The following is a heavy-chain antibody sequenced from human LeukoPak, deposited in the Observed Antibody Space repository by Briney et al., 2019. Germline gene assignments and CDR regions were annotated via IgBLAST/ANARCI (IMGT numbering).Heavy chain of an antibody. CDR2: IYPGDSDT. D-gene: IGHD3-22*01. Sequence: LGESLKISCKGSGYSFTSYWIGWVRQMPGKGLEWMGIIYPGDSDTRYSPSFQGQDTISADKSISTAYLQWSSLKASDTAMYYCARLDYYDSSGYYYVGAFDIWGQGTMVTVSS. CDR1: GYSFTSYW. CDR3: ARLDYYDSSGYYYVGAFDI. J-gene: IGHJ3*02. V-gene: IGHV5-51*01.